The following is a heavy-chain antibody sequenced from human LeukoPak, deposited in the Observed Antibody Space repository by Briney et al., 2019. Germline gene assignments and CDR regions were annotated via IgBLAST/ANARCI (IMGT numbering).Heavy chain of an antibody. Sequence: SETLSLTCTVSGGSISSYYWSWIRQPAGKGLEWIGRIYTSGSTNYNPSLKSRVTMSVDTSKNQFSLKLSSVTAADMAVYYCAREPIVVVPAAIWAYYYYMDVWGKGTTVTVSS. V-gene: IGHV4-4*07. CDR1: GGSISSYY. CDR2: IYTSGST. J-gene: IGHJ6*03. D-gene: IGHD2-2*02. CDR3: AREPIVVVPAAIWAYYYYMDV.